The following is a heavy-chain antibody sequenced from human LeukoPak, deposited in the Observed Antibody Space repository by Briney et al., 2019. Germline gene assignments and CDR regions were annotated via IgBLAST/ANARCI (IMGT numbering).Heavy chain of an antibody. V-gene: IGHV3-7*01. CDR3: ARKGGATTYGYYYYYMDV. CDR2: IKQDGSQK. J-gene: IGHJ6*03. D-gene: IGHD1-26*01. Sequence: GGSLRLSCTASRFTFSSYWMNWVRQAPGKGLEWVANIKQDGSQKYYVDSVKGRFTISRDNAKNSLYLQMNSLRAEDTAVYYCARKGGATTYGYYYYYMDVWGKGTTVTISS. CDR1: RFTFSSYW.